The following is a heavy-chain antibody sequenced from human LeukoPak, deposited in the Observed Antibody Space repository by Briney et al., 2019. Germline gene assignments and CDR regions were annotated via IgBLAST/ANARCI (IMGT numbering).Heavy chain of an antibody. J-gene: IGHJ5*02. D-gene: IGHD2-2*01. CDR1: GFTFSDYY. V-gene: IGHV3-11*04. CDR2: ISSSGSTI. Sequence: KTGGSLRLSCAASGFTFSDYYMSWIRQAPGKGLEWVSYISSSGSTIYYADSVKGRFTISRDNAKNSLYLQMNSLRAEDTAVYYCARGPVYCGSTSCYYNWFDPWGQGTLVTVSS. CDR3: ARGPVYCGSTSCYYNWFDP.